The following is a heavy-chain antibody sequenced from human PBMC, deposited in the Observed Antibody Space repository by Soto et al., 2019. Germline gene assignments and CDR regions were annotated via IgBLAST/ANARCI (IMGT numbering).Heavy chain of an antibody. V-gene: IGHV5-51*01. D-gene: IGHD4-17*01. CDR2: IFPSDSDT. CDR1: EDTFTNYW. CDR3: ATVRGDYDGGFQH. J-gene: IGHJ1*01. Sequence: GESLKISCQGSEDTFTNYWIGWVRQMPGQGLEWMGIIFPSDSDTRYSPSFQGQVTISADKSIGTAYLQWSSLKASDTAIYYCATVRGDYDGGFQHWGQDTPVTISS.